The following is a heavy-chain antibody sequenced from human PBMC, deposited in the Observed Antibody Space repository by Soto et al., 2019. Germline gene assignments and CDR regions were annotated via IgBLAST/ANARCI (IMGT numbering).Heavy chain of an antibody. Sequence: GGSLRLSCAASGFTFSSYSMNWVRQAPGKGLEWVSSISSSSSYIYYADSVKGRFTISRDNAKNSLYLQMNSLRAEDTAVYYCASLIDSDQWFGELRGYMDVWGKGTTVTVSS. CDR1: GFTFSSYS. CDR2: ISSSSSYI. D-gene: IGHD3-10*01. V-gene: IGHV3-21*01. CDR3: ASLIDSDQWFGELRGYMDV. J-gene: IGHJ6*03.